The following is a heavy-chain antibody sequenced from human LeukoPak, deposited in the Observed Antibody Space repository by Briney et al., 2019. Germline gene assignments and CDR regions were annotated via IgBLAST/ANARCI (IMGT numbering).Heavy chain of an antibody. D-gene: IGHD2-15*01. CDR1: GYTFTRYG. CDR2: ISANNGDT. Sequence: ASVKVSCKASGYTFTRYGISWVRQAPGEGGEGMGWISANNGDTNSAQKFQERVTITTDTYTRTDYMEMRRHRYDDTAVYYCARDFFHGHCAGLSCFLLDYWGQGSLVTVSS. J-gene: IGHJ4*02. V-gene: IGHV1-18*01. CDR3: ARDFFHGHCAGLSCFLLDY.